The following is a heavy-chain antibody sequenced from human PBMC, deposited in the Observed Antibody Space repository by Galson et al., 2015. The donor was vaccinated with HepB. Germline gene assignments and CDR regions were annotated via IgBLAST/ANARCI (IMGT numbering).Heavy chain of an antibody. CDR2: INPNSGGT. D-gene: IGHD3-9*01. CDR1: GYTFTGYY. Sequence: SVKVSCKASGYTFTGYYMHWVRQAPGQGLEWMGRINPNSGGTNYAQKFQGRVTMTRDTSISTAYMELSRLRSDDTAVYYCARDPTTYYDILTGYYSYYYYMDVWGKGTTVTVSS. CDR3: ARDPTTYYDILTGYYSYYYYMDV. V-gene: IGHV1-2*06. J-gene: IGHJ6*03.